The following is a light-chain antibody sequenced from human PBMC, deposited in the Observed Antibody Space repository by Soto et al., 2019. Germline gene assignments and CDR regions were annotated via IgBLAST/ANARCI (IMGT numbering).Light chain of an antibody. V-gene: IGKV3-20*01. J-gene: IGKJ1*01. CDR2: GAS. Sequence: ETVFKQSLCPVALSPGKRDSRPCRASQSVSSNLAWYQQKPGQAPSLLIYGASSRATGIPDRFSGSGSGTDFTFTISRLEPEDFAVYFCQQYSTSPQTFAQGTKVDI. CDR1: QSVSSN. CDR3: QQYSTSPQT.